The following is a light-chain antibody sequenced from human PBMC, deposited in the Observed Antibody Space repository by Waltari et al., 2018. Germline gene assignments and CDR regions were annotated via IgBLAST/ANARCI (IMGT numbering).Light chain of an antibody. J-gene: IGLJ3*02. CDR1: SSDIGGYNY. V-gene: IGLV2-8*01. CDR3: SSFAGSTNWV. CDR2: EVT. Sequence: QSALTQPPSASGSHGQSVTISCTGTSSDIGGYNYVSWYQQHPGKAPKLMIYEVTKRPSGVPDRFSASKSGNTASLTVSGLQAEDEADYYCSSFAGSTNWVFGGGTKLTVL.